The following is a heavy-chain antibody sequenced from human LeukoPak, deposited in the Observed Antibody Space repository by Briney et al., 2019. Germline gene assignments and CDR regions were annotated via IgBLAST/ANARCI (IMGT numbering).Heavy chain of an antibody. CDR1: GFTFSSYA. D-gene: IGHD3-22*01. Sequence: PGGSLRLSCAASGFTFSSYAMTWVRQAPGKGLEWVSGISGSGGSTYYADSVKGRFTITRDNSKNTLYVQMNRLRAEVTAVYYGAKSDYCDGSGYYYWSDYWGQGTLVTVSS. CDR2: ISGSGGST. CDR3: AKSDYCDGSGYYYWSDY. V-gene: IGHV3-23*01. J-gene: IGHJ4*02.